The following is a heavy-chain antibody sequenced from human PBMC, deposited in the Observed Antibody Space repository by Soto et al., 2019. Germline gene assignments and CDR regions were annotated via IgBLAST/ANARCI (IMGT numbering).Heavy chain of an antibody. V-gene: IGHV1-3*01. J-gene: IGHJ2*01. CDR2: INAGNGKT. D-gene: IGHD6-19*01. CDR3: ARDSGFYWYFDL. Sequence: QVQLVQSGAEVKKPGASVKVSCRASGYTFTSYAIHWVRQAPGQRLEWMGWINAGNGKTKYSQNFQDRVTITRDTSAGTAYMELSSLRSEDTAVYYCARDSGFYWYFDLWGRGTLVTVSS. CDR1: GYTFTSYA.